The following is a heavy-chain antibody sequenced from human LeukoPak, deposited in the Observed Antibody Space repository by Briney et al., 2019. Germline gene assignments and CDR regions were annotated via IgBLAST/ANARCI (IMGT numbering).Heavy chain of an antibody. CDR2: ISSSSSYI. V-gene: IGHV3-21*04. D-gene: IGHD2-2*01. Sequence: GGSLRLSCAASGFTFSSYSMNWVRQAPGKGLEWVSSISSSSSYIYYADSVKGRFTISRDNAKNSLYLQMNSLRAEDTAVYYCAKDRYCSSTSCYRAYFDYWGQGTLVTVSS. J-gene: IGHJ4*02. CDR3: AKDRYCSSTSCYRAYFDY. CDR1: GFTFSSYS.